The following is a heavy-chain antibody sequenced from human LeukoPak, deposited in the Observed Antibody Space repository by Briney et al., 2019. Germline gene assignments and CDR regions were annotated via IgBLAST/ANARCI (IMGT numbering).Heavy chain of an antibody. CDR2: IKQDGSDK. CDR3: ATIRGSIQLWPN. CDR1: GFTFSNYW. J-gene: IGHJ4*02. V-gene: IGHV3-7*01. D-gene: IGHD5-18*01. Sequence: GGSLRLSCAASGFTFSNYWMGWVRQAPGKGLEWVATIKQDGSDKYYVDSVKGRITISRDNAKNSLLLQMNSLRAEDTAVFYCATIRGSIQLWPNWGQRTLVTVSS.